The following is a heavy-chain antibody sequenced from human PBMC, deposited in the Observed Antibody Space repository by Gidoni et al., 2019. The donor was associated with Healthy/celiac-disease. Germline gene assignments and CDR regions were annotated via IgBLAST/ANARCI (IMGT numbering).Heavy chain of an antibody. D-gene: IGHD1-26*01. CDR1: GFTFSSYG. J-gene: IGHJ4*02. CDR2: ISYDGSNK. CDR3: AKDISTGGVEWELTGIDY. V-gene: IGHV3-30*18. Sequence: QVQLVESGGGVVQPGRSLRLSCAASGFTFSSYGMHWVRQAPGKGLEWVAVISYDGSNKYYADSVKGRFTISRDNSKNTLYLQMNSLRAEDTAVYYCAKDISTGGVEWELTGIDYWGQGTLVTVSS.